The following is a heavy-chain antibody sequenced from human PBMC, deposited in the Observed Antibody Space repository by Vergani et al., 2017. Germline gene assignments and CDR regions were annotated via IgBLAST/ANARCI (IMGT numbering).Heavy chain of an antibody. Sequence: QVQLVESGGGVVQPGRSLRLSCAASGFTFSSYGMHWVRQAPGKGLEWVAVIWYDGSNKYYADSVKGRFTISRDNSKNTLYLQMNSLRAEDTAVYYCARAEPTYYVILTGYDYWGQGTLVTVSS. CDR1: GFTFSSYG. CDR3: ARAEPTYYVILTGYDY. CDR2: IWYDGSNK. J-gene: IGHJ4*02. D-gene: IGHD3-9*01. V-gene: IGHV3-33*01.